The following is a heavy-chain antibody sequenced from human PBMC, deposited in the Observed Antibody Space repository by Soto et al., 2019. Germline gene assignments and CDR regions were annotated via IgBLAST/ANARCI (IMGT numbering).Heavy chain of an antibody. CDR3: SRANVDRNYTYYYYGKDV. J-gene: IGHJ6*02. CDR1: GFTFSRYG. CDR2: ISSSSSTI. D-gene: IGHD1-7*01. V-gene: IGHV3-48*02. Sequence: GGYLRLSCAASGFTFSRYGMNWVRQAPGKGLEWGSYISSSSSTIYYADSVKGRFTISRDNAKNSRYLQMKSLRDEDTAVYYGSRANVDRNYTYYYYGKDVGGQGTTVNVSS.